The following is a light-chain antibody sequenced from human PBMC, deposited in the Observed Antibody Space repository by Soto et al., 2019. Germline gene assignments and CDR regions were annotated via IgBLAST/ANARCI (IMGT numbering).Light chain of an antibody. V-gene: IGKV1-9*01. J-gene: IGKJ3*01. CDR1: QGIANF. Sequence: IQLTQSPSSLSASVGDRVTISCRASQGIANFLAWYQQKPGKAPKLLIYAASTLQGGVPSRFSGSGSGTDFTLTISSLQPEDFATYYCQQLNSFPIPCGPGTKVDIK. CDR3: QQLNSFPIP. CDR2: AAS.